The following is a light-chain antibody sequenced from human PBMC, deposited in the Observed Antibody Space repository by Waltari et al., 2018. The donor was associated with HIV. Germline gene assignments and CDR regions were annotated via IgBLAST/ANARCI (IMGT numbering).Light chain of an antibody. Sequence: DIQMTQSPSTLSASVGDRVTITCRASQSISSWLAWYQQKPGEAPKLLIYKASSLESGVPSRFSGSGSGTEFTLTISSLQPDDFATYYCQQYDTNSYTFGQGTKLEIK. J-gene: IGKJ2*01. CDR3: QQYDTNSYT. V-gene: IGKV1-5*03. CDR1: QSISSW. CDR2: KAS.